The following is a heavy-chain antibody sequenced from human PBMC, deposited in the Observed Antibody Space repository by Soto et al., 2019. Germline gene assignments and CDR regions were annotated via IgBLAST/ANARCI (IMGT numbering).Heavy chain of an antibody. Sequence: GGSLRLSCAASGFTFSSYDMHWVRQATGKGLEWVSAICTAGDTYYPGSVKGRFTISRDNSKNTLYLQMNSLRAEDTAVYYCAVAVAGPTAIGYWGQGTLVTVSS. CDR3: AVAVAGPTAIGY. D-gene: IGHD6-19*01. CDR2: ICTAGDT. CDR1: GFTFSSYD. V-gene: IGHV3-13*04. J-gene: IGHJ4*02.